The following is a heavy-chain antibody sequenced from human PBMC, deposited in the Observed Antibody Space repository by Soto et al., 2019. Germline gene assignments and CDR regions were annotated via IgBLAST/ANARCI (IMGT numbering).Heavy chain of an antibody. CDR1: GGSISSGDYY. Sequence: SETLSLTCTVSGGSISSGDYYWSWIRQPPGKGLEWIGYIYYSGSTYYNPSLKSRVTISVDTSKHQFSPKLSSVTAADTAVYYCASVTAHHSSSAGGLDYWGQGATVTVSS. CDR3: ASVTAHHSSSAGGLDY. J-gene: IGHJ4*02. D-gene: IGHD6-6*01. V-gene: IGHV4-30-4*01. CDR2: IYYSGST.